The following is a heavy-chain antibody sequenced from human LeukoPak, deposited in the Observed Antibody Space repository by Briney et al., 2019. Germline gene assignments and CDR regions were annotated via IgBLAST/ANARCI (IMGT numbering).Heavy chain of an antibody. D-gene: IGHD3-10*01. J-gene: IGHJ4*02. V-gene: IGHV4-4*02. Sequence: SETLSLTCAVSSGSISSSNWWSWVRQPPGKGLEWIGEIYHSGSTNYNPSLKSRVTISVDKSKNQFSLKLSSVTAADTAVYYCARGNPSLIRGLNFDSWGQGTLVSVSS. CDR3: ARGNPSLIRGLNFDS. CDR1: SGSISSSNW. CDR2: IYHSGST.